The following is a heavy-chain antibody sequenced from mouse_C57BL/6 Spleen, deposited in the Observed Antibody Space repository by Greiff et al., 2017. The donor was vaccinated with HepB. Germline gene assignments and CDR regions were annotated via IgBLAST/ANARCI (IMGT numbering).Heavy chain of an antibody. CDR1: GYTFTSYT. CDR2: INPISGYT. Sequence: VHLVESGAELARPGASVKMSCKASGYTFTSYTMHWVKQRPGQGLEWIGYINPISGYTKYNQKFKDKATLTADKSSSTAYMQLSSLTSEDSAVYYCARDYYGSSHGYGAMDYWGQGTSVTVSS. V-gene: IGHV1-4*01. D-gene: IGHD1-1*01. J-gene: IGHJ4*01. CDR3: ARDYYGSSHGYGAMDY.